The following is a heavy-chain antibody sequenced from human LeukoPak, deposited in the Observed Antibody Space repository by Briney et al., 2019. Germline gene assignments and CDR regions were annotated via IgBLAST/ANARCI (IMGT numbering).Heavy chain of an antibody. CDR2: ISYDGNNK. V-gene: IGHV3-30*03. CDR1: GFTFSSYG. J-gene: IGHJ4*02. Sequence: GGSLRLSCAASGFTFSSYGMHWVRQAPGKGLEWVAVISYDGNNKYYADSVKGRFTISRDNSKNTLYLQMDNLRAEDTAVYYCARSRELGSGSYDSYYFDYWGQGTLVTVSS. D-gene: IGHD3-10*01. CDR3: ARSRELGSGSYDSYYFDY.